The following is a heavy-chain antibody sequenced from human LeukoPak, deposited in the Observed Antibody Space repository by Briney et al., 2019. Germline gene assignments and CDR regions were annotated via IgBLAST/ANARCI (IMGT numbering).Heavy chain of an antibody. CDR1: GFTFSTSW. V-gene: IGHV3-7*01. CDR2: VNEDGTIK. D-gene: IGHD5-18*01. CDR3: ARDSGYNAFDI. J-gene: IGHJ3*02. Sequence: GGSLRLSCAASGFTFSTSWMAWVRQAPGKELEWLGNVNEDGTIKNYVDSVKGRFTTSRDNAKNSLFLQMLSLRADDTAVYYCARDSGYNAFDIWGLGTMVTVSS.